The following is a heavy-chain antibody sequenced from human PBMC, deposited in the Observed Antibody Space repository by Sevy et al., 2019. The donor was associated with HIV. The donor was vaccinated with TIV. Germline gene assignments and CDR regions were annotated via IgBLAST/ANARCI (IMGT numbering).Heavy chain of an antibody. V-gene: IGHV5-10-1*01. CDR3: ARVTTVTHYYYYYGMDV. CDR1: GYSFTSYW. Sequence: KISCKGSGYSFTSYWISWVRQMPGKGLEWMGRIDPSDSYTNYSPSFQGHVTISADKSISTAYLQWSSLKASDTAMYYCARVTTVTHYYYYYGMDVWGQGTTVTVSS. D-gene: IGHD4-4*01. CDR2: IDPSDSYT. J-gene: IGHJ6*02.